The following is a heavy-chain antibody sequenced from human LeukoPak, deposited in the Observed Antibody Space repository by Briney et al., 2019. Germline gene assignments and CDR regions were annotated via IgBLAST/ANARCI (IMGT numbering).Heavy chain of an antibody. V-gene: IGHV4-34*01. Sequence: PSETLSLTCAVYGGSFTGYYWSWIRQPPGKGVEWIGEINHSGSTNYNPSLKSRVTISVDTSKNQFSLKLSSVTAADTAVYYCARGRRSANWFRRWGGSYMDVWGKGTTVTVSS. D-gene: IGHD3-9*01. CDR2: INHSGST. CDR1: GGSFTGYY. J-gene: IGHJ6*03. CDR3: ARGRRSANWFRRWGGSYMDV.